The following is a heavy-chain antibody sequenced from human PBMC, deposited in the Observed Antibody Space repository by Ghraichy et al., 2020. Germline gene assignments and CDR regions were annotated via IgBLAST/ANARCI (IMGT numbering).Heavy chain of an antibody. CDR3: AKAYSSGWYSLAPNAFNI. V-gene: IGHV3-23*01. CDR1: GFSFSSYA. D-gene: IGHD6-19*01. J-gene: IGHJ3*02. CDR2: ISGGGTST. Sequence: SCAASGFSFSSYAMSWVRQAPGKGLEWVSAISGGGTSTYYADSVKGRFTISRDNSKNTLYLQMNSLRAEDTAVYYCAKAYSSGWYSLAPNAFNIWGQGTMVTVSS.